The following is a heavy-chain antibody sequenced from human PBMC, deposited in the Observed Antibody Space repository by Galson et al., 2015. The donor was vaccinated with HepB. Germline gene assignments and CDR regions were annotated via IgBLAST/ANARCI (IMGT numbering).Heavy chain of an antibody. D-gene: IGHD3-3*01. CDR3: ARFHGISITGQFDY. CDR1: GGSFSGFY. V-gene: IGHV4-34*01. CDR2: IDHSGTA. Sequence: LSLTCAAYGGSFSGFYWSWGRQTPKKGLEWIGEIDHSGTAHYSPSLRSRVTISIDTSKNQFSLSLISVTAADTAVYFCARFHGISITGQFDYWGQGIVVTVSS. J-gene: IGHJ4*02.